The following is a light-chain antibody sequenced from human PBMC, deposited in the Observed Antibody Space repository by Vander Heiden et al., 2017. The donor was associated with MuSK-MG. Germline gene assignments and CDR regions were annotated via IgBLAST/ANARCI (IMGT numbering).Light chain of an antibody. CDR2: VEGHGSY. J-gene: IGLJ3*02. V-gene: IGLV4-60*03. CDR1: SGHRDYI. Sequence: QPVLTQSSSASASLGSSVKLTCTLSSGHRDYIIAWHQQQPGKAPRFLMKVEGHGSYNRGSGVPDRFSGSSSGPDRYLTISNLQSEDEADYYCETWDGNTRVFGGGTKLTVL. CDR3: ETWDGNTRV.